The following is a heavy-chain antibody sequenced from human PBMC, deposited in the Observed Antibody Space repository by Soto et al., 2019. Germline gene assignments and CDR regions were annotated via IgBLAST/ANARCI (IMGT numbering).Heavy chain of an antibody. D-gene: IGHD3-16*02. CDR1: GFTFSSYG. V-gene: IGHV3-33*01. Sequence: GGSLRLSCAASGFTFSSYGMHWVRQAPGKGLEWVAVIWYDGSNKYYADSVKGRFTISRDNSKNTLYLQMNSLRAEDTAVYYCARDIGLRLGGVIAYYYMDVWGKGTTVTVSS. CDR3: ARDIGLRLGGVIAYYYMDV. J-gene: IGHJ6*03. CDR2: IWYDGSNK.